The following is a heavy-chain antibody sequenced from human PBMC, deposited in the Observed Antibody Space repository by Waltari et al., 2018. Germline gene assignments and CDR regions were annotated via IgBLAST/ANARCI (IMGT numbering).Heavy chain of an antibody. CDR3: AKDLDGDYEALFDY. V-gene: IGHV3-30*02. CDR1: GFTFSSYG. D-gene: IGHD4-17*01. J-gene: IGHJ4*02. Sequence: QVQLVESGGGVVQPGGSLRLSCAASGFTFSSYGMHWVRSAPGKGLEWVAFIRYDGSNKDYADSVKDRFTISRDNSKNTLYLQMNSLRAEDTAVYYCAKDLDGDYEALFDYWGQGTLVTVSS. CDR2: IRYDGSNK.